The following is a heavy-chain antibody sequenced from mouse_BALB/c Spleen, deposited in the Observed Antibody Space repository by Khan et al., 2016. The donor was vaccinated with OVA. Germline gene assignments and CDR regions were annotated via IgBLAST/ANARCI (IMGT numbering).Heavy chain of an antibody. D-gene: IGHD1-1*01. J-gene: IGHJ3*01. CDR3: SPVGTYYVAFAY. V-gene: IGHV1S136*01. Sequence: EVKLEESGPELVKPGASVKMSCKASGYTFTSYVMHWVKQKPGLGLEWIGYIYPFNDDTKYNEKFKGQATLTSDRSSSTAYMELSSLTSEDSAVDYCSPVGTYYVAFAYWGQGTLVTVSA. CDR1: GYTFTSYV. CDR2: IYPFNDDT.